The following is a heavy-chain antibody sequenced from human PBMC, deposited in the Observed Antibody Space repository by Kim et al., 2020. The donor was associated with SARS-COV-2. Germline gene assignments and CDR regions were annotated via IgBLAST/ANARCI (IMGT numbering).Heavy chain of an antibody. Sequence: SETLSLTCTVSGGSISSYYWSWIRQPPGKGLEWIGYIYYSGSTNYNPSLKSRVTISVDTSKTQFSLKLSSVTAADTAVYYCARGIMVRGGMDVWGQGTTVTVSS. CDR3: ARGIMVRGGMDV. D-gene: IGHD3-10*01. J-gene: IGHJ6*02. V-gene: IGHV4-59*01. CDR1: GGSISSYY. CDR2: IYYSGST.